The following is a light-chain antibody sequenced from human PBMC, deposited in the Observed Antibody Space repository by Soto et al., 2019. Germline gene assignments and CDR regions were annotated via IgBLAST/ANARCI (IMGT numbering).Light chain of an antibody. CDR3: SSYAGSNNYV. CDR1: SSDVGGYNY. J-gene: IGLJ1*01. Sequence: QSVLTQPPSASGAPGQAVTISYTGTSSDVGGYNYVSWYQHHPGKAPKLMIYEVSKRPSGVPDRFSGSKSGNTASLTVSGLQAEDEADYYCSSYAGSNNYVFGTGTKVTVL. CDR2: EVS. V-gene: IGLV2-8*01.